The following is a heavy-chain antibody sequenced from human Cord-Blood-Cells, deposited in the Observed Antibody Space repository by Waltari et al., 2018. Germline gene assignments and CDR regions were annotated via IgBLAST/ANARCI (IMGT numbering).Heavy chain of an antibody. V-gene: IGHV1-2*02. CDR2: INPNSGGT. CDR3: AGPSGYDPYGMDV. Sequence: QVQLVQSGAEVKKPGASATVSCTASGYTFHGYHTHWVRQAPGQGLEWMGWINPNSGGTNYAQKFQGRVTMTRDTSISTAYMELSRLRSDDTAVYYCAGPSGYDPYGMDVWGQGTTVTVSS. J-gene: IGHJ6*02. D-gene: IGHD5-12*01. CDR1: GYTFHGYH.